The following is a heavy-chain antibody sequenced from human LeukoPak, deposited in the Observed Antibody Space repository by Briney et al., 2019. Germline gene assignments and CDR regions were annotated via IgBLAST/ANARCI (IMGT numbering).Heavy chain of an antibody. D-gene: IGHD3-10*01. CDR1: GGSISSYY. J-gene: IGHJ4*02. CDR3: ARGFGGYRFDY. V-gene: IGHV4-59*01. CDR2: IYYSGST. Sequence: PSETLSLTCTVSGGSISSYYWSWIRQPPGKGLEWIGYIYYSGSTNYNPSLKSRVTISVDTSKNQFSLKLSSVTAADTAVYYCARGFGGYRFDYWGQGTLVTVSS.